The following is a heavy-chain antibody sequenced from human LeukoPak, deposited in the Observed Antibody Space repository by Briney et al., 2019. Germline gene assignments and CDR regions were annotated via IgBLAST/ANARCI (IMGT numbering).Heavy chain of an antibody. D-gene: IGHD3-10*01. CDR1: GGSISSGDNY. CDR2: IYHSGST. V-gene: IGHV4-39*07. J-gene: IGHJ4*02. CDR3: ASLPNRVYYGSGSYYNPKFDY. Sequence: PSETLSLTCTVSGGSISSGDNYWTWIRQPPGKGLEWIGSIYHSGSTYYNPSLKSRVTISVDTSKNQFSLKLSSVTAADTAVYYCASLPNRVYYGSGSYYNPKFDYWGQGTLVTVSS.